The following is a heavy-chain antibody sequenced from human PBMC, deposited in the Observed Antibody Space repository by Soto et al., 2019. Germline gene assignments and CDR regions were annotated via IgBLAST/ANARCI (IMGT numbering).Heavy chain of an antibody. Sequence: QLHLVQSGAVVKKPGASVTVSCSASGYPVTAYYMHWVRQAPGRGLEWMGGINPATGAAKYTQTFQGRGPMTRDTATSTVFMELGGLTSGDAAVFFCSRGGGVGVAGSAAFDMWGQGTVVTVSS. CDR2: INPATGAA. CDR1: GYPVTAYY. V-gene: IGHV1-2*02. J-gene: IGHJ3*02. CDR3: SRGGGVGVAGSAAFDM. D-gene: IGHD3-3*01.